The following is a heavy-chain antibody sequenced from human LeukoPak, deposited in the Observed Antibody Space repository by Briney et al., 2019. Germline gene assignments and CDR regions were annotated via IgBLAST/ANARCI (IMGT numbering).Heavy chain of an antibody. CDR2: ISSSSSYI. J-gene: IGHJ4*02. Sequence: PGGSLRLSCAASGFTFNSYSMNWVRQAPGKGLEWVSSISSSSSYIYYADSVKGRFTISRDNAKNSLYLQMNSLRAEDTAVYYCARAPLGYCSGGSCYDLDYWGQGTLVTVSS. CDR3: ARAPLGYCSGGSCYDLDY. V-gene: IGHV3-21*01. D-gene: IGHD2-15*01. CDR1: GFTFNSYS.